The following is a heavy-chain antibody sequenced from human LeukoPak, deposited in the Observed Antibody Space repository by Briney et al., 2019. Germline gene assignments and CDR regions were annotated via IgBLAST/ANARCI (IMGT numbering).Heavy chain of an antibody. J-gene: IGHJ4*02. CDR3: AKVGYNWNDEYYFDY. V-gene: IGHV3-23*01. D-gene: IGHD1-1*01. Sequence: GGSLRLSCAASGFTLNNFAMTWVRQAPGKGLEWVSSISDIGPNTYYAASVKGRFTISRDTSKNTLYLQMNSLRAEDTAVYYCAKVGYNWNDEYYFDYWGQGTLVTVSS. CDR2: ISDIGPNT. CDR1: GFTLNNFA.